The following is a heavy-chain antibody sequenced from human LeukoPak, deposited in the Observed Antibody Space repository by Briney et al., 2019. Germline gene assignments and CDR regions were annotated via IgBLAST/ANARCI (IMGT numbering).Heavy chain of an antibody. CDR1: GGSFSGYY. CDR2: INHSGST. CDR3: ARGVEYQLLYEFRRYYYMDV. J-gene: IGHJ6*03. Sequence: SETLSLTCAVYGGSFSGYYWSWIRQPPGKGLEWIGEINHSGSTNYNPSLKSRVTISVDTSKNQFSLKLSSVTAADTAVYYCARGVEYQLLYEFRRYYYMDVWGKGTTVTVSS. V-gene: IGHV4-34*01. D-gene: IGHD2-2*02.